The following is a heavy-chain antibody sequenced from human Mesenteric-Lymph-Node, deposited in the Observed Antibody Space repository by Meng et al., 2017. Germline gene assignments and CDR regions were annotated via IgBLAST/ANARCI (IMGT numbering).Heavy chain of an antibody. CDR3: AKDRGDTWRTASLFDP. CDR2: ISGGGGAR. J-gene: IGHJ5*02. V-gene: IGHV3-23*01. Sequence: GGSLRLSRVASGFTFNRFAMSWVRRAPAKGLEWVSAISGGGGARYYRDSVKGRFTISRDNSKSTLYLQMNSLRPEDTAVYYCAKDRGDTWRTASLFDPWGQGTLVTVSS. CDR1: GFTFNRFA. D-gene: IGHD3-10*01.